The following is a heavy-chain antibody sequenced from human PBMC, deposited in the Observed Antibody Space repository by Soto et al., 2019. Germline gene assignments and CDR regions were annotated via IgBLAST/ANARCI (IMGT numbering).Heavy chain of an antibody. V-gene: IGHV3-9*01. CDR3: AKDKTLSGWYAFDY. Sequence: EVQLVESGGGLVQPGRSLRLSCAASGFTFDDYAMHWVRQAPGKGLEWVSGISWNSGSIGYADSVKGRFTTSTDNAXNSLYLQMTSLRAEDTALYYCAKDKTLSGWYAFDYWGQGTLVTVSS. J-gene: IGHJ4*02. D-gene: IGHD6-19*01. CDR2: ISWNSGSI. CDR1: GFTFDDYA.